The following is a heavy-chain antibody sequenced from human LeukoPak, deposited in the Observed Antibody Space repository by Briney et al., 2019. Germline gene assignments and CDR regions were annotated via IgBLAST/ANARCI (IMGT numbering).Heavy chain of an antibody. J-gene: IGHJ4*02. Sequence: GGSLRLSCAASGFTFSSYAMSWVRQAPGKGLEWVSAISGSGGSTYYADSVKGRFTISRDNSKNTLYLQMNSLRAEDTAVYYCAKGTTYYYDSSGYYFDYWGQGTLVTVSS. D-gene: IGHD3-22*01. CDR2: ISGSGGST. V-gene: IGHV3-23*01. CDR3: AKGTTYYYDSSGYYFDY. CDR1: GFTFSSYA.